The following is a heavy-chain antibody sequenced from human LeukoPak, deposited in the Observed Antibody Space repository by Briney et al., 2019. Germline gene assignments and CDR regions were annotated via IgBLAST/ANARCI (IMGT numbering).Heavy chain of an antibody. Sequence: SETLSLTCTVSVGSISSSSYYWGWIRQPPGKGLEWIGSIYYSVSTYYNPSLKSRVTISVDTTKNQFSLKLSSVTAADTAVYYCARRTSSSWYYYWGQGTLVTVSS. J-gene: IGHJ4*02. CDR2: IYYSVST. CDR3: ARRTSSSWYYY. CDR1: VGSISSSSYY. V-gene: IGHV4-39*01. D-gene: IGHD6-13*01.